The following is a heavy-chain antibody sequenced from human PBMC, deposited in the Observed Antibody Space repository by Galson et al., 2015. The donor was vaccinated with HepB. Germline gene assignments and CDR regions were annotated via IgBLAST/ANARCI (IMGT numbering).Heavy chain of an antibody. J-gene: IGHJ6*02. CDR2: INAGNGNT. Sequence: SVKVSCKASGYTFTSYAMHWVRQAPGQRLEWMGWINAGNGNTKYSQKFQGRVTITRDTSASTAYMELSSLRSEDTAVYYCARFQQLELLPSGGMDVWGQGTTVTVSS. CDR1: GYTFTSYA. D-gene: IGHD1-7*01. CDR3: ARFQQLELLPSGGMDV. V-gene: IGHV1-3*01.